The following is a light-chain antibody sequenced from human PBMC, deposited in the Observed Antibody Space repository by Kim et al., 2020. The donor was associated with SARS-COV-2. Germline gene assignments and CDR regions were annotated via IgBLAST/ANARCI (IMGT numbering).Light chain of an antibody. V-gene: IGLV1-40*01. CDR2: GNS. CDR1: SYNIGAGYD. J-gene: IGLJ2*01. Sequence: RVTFSCTGSSYNIGAGYDVHWYQQLPGTAPKLLIYGNSNRPSGVPDRFSGSKSGTSASLAITGLQAEDEADYYCQSYDSSLSGSVVFGGGTQLTVL. CDR3: QSYDSSLSGSVV.